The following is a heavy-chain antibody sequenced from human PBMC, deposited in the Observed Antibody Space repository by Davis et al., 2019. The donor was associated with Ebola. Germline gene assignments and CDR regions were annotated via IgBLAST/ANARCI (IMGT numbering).Heavy chain of an antibody. V-gene: IGHV1-69*13. J-gene: IGHJ6*02. CDR3: AGVVGATHRYSHALGMDV. CDR1: GGTFRSYA. Sequence: SVKVSCKPSGGTFRSYALSWVRQAPGQGLEWVGGLIPIFGTPNYAQKFQGRVTITADDSTSTTYMELSSLRSDDTAMYYCAGVVGATHRYSHALGMDVWGQGTTVIVSS. D-gene: IGHD2-15*01. CDR2: LIPIFGTP.